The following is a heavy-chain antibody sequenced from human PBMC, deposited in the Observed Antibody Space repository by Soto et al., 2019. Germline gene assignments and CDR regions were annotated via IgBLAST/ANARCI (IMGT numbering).Heavy chain of an antibody. CDR1: GFTVSSNY. Sequence: GGSLRLSCAASGFTVSSNYMSWVRQAPGKGLEWVSVIYSGGSTYYADSVKGRFTISRDNSKNTLYLQMNSLGAEDTAVYYCARDVGYYGSGSYSYSGDAFDIWGQGTMVTVSS. V-gene: IGHV3-66*01. J-gene: IGHJ3*02. D-gene: IGHD3-10*01. CDR3: ARDVGYYGSGSYSYSGDAFDI. CDR2: IYSGGST.